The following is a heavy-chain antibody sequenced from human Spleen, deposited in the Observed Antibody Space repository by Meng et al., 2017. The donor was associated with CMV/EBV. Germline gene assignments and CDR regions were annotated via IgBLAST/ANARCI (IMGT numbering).Heavy chain of an antibody. V-gene: IGHV4-4*02. J-gene: IGHJ3*02. CDR1: SISSSHG. D-gene: IGHD3-22*01. CDR2: IYHSGST. Sequence: SISSSHGWSWVRQPPRKGLEWIGEIYHSGSTSYNPSLRSRVTISVDKSRNQFSLKLSSVTAADTAVYYCARGQGASYDGSGDDAFDIWGQGTVVTVSS. CDR3: ARGQGASYDGSGDDAFDI.